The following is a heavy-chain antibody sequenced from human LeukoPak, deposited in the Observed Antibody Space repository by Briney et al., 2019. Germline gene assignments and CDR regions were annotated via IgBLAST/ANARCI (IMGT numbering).Heavy chain of an antibody. J-gene: IGHJ4*02. V-gene: IGHV3-33*08. Sequence: GGSLRLSCASCGFTYSNFGLNWVRQARAKGLEWVAFISDNGRRTYYLEAVKGLFTITRDDSKNTLYLQMNSLRVEDTAVYYCARDRIGKYSIDYWGEGTLVAVSS. CDR1: GFTYSNFG. CDR3: ARDRIGKYSIDY. CDR2: ISDNGRRT. D-gene: IGHD2-15*01.